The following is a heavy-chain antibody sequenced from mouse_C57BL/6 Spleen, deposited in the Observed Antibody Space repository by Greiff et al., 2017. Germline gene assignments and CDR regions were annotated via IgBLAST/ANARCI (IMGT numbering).Heavy chain of an antibody. J-gene: IGHJ4*01. Sequence: EVKLMESGGGLVQPGGSLSLSCAASGFTFTDYYMSWVRQPPGKALEWLGFIRNKANGYTTEYSASVKGRFTISRDNSQSILYLQMNALRAEDSATYYCARVYKNAMDYWGQGTSVTVSS. CDR3: ARVYKNAMDY. CDR1: GFTFTDYY. D-gene: IGHD1-3*01. CDR2: IRNKANGYTT. V-gene: IGHV7-3*01.